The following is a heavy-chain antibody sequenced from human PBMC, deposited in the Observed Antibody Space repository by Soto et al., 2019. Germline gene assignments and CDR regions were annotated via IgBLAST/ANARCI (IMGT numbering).Heavy chain of an antibody. Sequence: GGSLRLSCAASGFTFSSYVMRWVRQAPGKGLEWVAVISYDGSNKYYADSVKGRFTISRDNSKHTLYLQMNSLRPEDTAVYYCAKDLEGYCTTTSCYTYFGLDVWGQGTTVTVSS. J-gene: IGHJ6*02. CDR1: GFTFSSYV. V-gene: IGHV3-30*18. CDR2: ISYDGSNK. CDR3: AKDLEGYCTTTSCYTYFGLDV. D-gene: IGHD2-2*01.